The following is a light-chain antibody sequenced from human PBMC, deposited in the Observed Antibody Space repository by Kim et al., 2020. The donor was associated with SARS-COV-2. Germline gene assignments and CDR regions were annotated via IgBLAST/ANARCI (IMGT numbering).Light chain of an antibody. CDR1: SSDVGGYNR. CDR3: SSYTSSSNWV. J-gene: IGLJ3*02. CDR2: DVS. V-gene: IGLV2-14*03. Sequence: GQSITISCTGTSSDVGGYNRFSWYQHHPGKAPKLMIYDVSNRPSGVSNRFSGSKSGNTASLTISGLQAEDEADYYCSSYTSSSNWVFGGGTQLTVL.